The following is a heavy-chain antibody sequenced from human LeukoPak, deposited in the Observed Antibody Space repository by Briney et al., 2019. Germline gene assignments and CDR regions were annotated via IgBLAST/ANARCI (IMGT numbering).Heavy chain of an antibody. CDR1: GGSFSGYY. D-gene: IGHD3-16*01. CDR3: ARRNYVWGSYR. CDR2: INHSGST. V-gene: IGHV4-34*01. J-gene: IGHJ4*02. Sequence: SETLSLTCAVYGGSFSGYYWSWIRQPPGKGLEWIGEINHSGSTNYNPSLKSRVTISADTSKNQFSLKLSSVTAADTAVYYCARRNYVWGSYRWGQGTLVTVSS.